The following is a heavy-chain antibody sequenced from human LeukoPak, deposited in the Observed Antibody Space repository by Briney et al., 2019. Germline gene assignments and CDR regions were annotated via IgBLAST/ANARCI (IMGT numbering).Heavy chain of an antibody. V-gene: IGHV3-7*01. CDR2: INHNGNVN. D-gene: IGHD6-13*01. J-gene: IGHJ4*02. CDR3: ASMGIAGY. CDR1: GFTFSSYW. Sequence: GGSLRLSCAASGFTFSSYWMNWARQAPGKGLEWVASINHNGNVNYYVDSVKGRFTISRDNSKNTLYLQMNSLRAEDTAVYYCASMGIAGYWGQGTLVTVSS.